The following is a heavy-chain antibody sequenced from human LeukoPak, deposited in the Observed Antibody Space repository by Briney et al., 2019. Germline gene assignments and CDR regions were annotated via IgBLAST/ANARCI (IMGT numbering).Heavy chain of an antibody. CDR2: MNPNSGNT. CDR3: ARGRRGLRFLEWGKTRNALDI. J-gene: IGHJ3*02. V-gene: IGHV1-8*01. CDR1: GYTFTSYD. D-gene: IGHD3-3*01. Sequence: ASVKVSCKASGYTFTSYDINWVRQATGQGLEWMGWMNPNSGNTGYAQKFQGRVTMTRNTSISTAYMELSSLRSEDTAVYYCARGRRGLRFLEWGKTRNALDIWGQGTMVTVSS.